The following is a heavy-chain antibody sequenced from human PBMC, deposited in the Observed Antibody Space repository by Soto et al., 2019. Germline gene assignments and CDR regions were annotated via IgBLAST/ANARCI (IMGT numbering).Heavy chain of an antibody. CDR3: ARDYCTNGVCWNWYFDL. D-gene: IGHD2-8*01. Sequence: QVPLVESGGGVVQPGRSLRLSCAASGFTFSSYAMHWVRQAPGKGLEWVAVISYDGSNKYYADSVKGRFTISRDNSKNTLYLQMNGLRAEDTAVYYCARDYCTNGVCWNWYFDLWGRGTLVTVSS. V-gene: IGHV3-30-3*01. J-gene: IGHJ2*01. CDR2: ISYDGSNK. CDR1: GFTFSSYA.